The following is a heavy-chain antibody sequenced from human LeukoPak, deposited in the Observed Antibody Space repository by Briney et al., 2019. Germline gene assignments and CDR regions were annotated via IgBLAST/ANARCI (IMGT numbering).Heavy chain of an antibody. V-gene: IGHV5-51*01. CDR1: GYSFTTYW. CDR2: MYPADSDT. D-gene: IGHD3-22*01. Sequence: GESLKISCRVSGYSFTTYWIAWVRQMPGQGLEWLGMMYPADSDTRYSPSFQGQVTISADKSLSTFYLQWSSLKASDSAMYYCERLGFDSSCDYWGQGTLVTVSS. J-gene: IGHJ4*02. CDR3: ERLGFDSSCDY.